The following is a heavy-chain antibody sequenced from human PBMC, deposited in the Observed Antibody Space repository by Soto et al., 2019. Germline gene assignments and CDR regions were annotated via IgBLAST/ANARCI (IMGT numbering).Heavy chain of an antibody. V-gene: IGHV4-4*02. CDR2: IYHSGST. CDR1: GGSISSSNW. Sequence: PSETLSLTCAVSGGSISSSNWWSWVRQPPGKGLEWIGEIYHSGSTNYNPSLKSRVTISVDKSKNQFSLKLSSVTAADTAVYYCARYPLYGSGRAFDYWGQGTLVSVSS. CDR3: ARYPLYGSGRAFDY. J-gene: IGHJ4*02. D-gene: IGHD3-10*01.